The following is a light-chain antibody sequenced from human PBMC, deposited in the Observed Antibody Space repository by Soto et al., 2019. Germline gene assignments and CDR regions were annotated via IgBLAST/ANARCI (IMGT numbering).Light chain of an antibody. CDR1: NIGDQS. J-gene: IGLJ1*01. Sequence: SYELAQPRPVSVAPGQTARNTSGANNIGDQSVHWYQLKPGQAPVLVVYEDNDRPSGIPERFSGSNSGNTATLTINRVEAGDEADYYCQVWDGRSDHFVFGTGTKGTVL. V-gene: IGLV3-21*02. CDR3: QVWDGRSDHFV. CDR2: EDN.